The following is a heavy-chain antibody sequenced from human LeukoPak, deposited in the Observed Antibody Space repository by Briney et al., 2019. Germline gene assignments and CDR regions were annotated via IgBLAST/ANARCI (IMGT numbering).Heavy chain of an antibody. Sequence: GGSLRLSCTASGFTFGDYAMSWVRQAPGKGLEWVGFIRSKAYGGTTEYAASVKGRFTISRDDSESIAYLQMNSLKTEDTAVYYCTRSLTTGLREGYYFDYWGQGTLVTVSS. CDR3: TRSLTTGLREGYYFDY. CDR2: IRSKAYGGTT. D-gene: IGHD4-17*01. CDR1: GFTFGDYA. V-gene: IGHV3-49*04. J-gene: IGHJ4*02.